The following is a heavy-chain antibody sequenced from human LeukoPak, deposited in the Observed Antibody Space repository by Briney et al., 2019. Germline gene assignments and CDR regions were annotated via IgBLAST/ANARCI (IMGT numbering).Heavy chain of an antibody. CDR1: GFTFDDYA. CDR2: ISWNSGSI. D-gene: IGHD6-6*01. V-gene: IGHV3-9*01. Sequence: PGRSLRLSCAASGFTFDDYAMHWVRQAPGKGLEWVSGISWNSGSIGYADSVKGRFTISRDNAKNSLYLQMNSLRAEDTALYYCAREQLALDHWGQGTLVTVSS. J-gene: IGHJ4*02. CDR3: AREQLALDH.